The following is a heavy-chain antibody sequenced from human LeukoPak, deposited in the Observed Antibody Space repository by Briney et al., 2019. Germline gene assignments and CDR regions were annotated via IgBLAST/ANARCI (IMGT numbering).Heavy chain of an antibody. Sequence: SQTLSLTCTVSGGSISSGNYYWTWIRQPAGKGVEWIGRISTSGSSYHNPSLKSRVTMSINTSKNQFFLKLSSVTAADTAVYYWVREPYFYGSGTLNWFDPWGQGTLVTVSS. CDR1: GGSISSGNYY. CDR2: ISTSGSS. V-gene: IGHV4-61*02. J-gene: IGHJ5*02. CDR3: VREPYFYGSGTLNWFDP. D-gene: IGHD3-10*01.